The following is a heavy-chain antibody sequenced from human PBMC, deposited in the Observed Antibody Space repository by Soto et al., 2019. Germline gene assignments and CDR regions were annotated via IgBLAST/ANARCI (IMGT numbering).Heavy chain of an antibody. CDR1: GFTFSSYA. CDR3: AKEGEMATIWFDY. V-gene: IGHV3-23*01. J-gene: IGHJ4*02. Sequence: GESLKISCAASGFTFSSYAMSWVRQAPGKGLEWVSAISGSGGSTYYADSVKGRFTISRDNSKNTLYLQMNSLRAEDTAVYYCAKEGEMATIWFDYWGQGTLVTVSS. CDR2: ISGSGGST. D-gene: IGHD5-12*01.